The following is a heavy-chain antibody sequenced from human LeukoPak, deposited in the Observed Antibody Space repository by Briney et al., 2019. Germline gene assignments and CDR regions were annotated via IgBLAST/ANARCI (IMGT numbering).Heavy chain of an antibody. V-gene: IGHV1-8*01. Sequence: ASVKVSCKASGYTFTSYDINWVRQATGQGLEWMGWMNPSSGNTGYAQKFQGRVTMTRNTSISTAYMELSSLRSEDTAVYYCARPVRQWLVRALGYWGQGTLVTVSS. CDR1: GYTFTSYD. CDR3: ARPVRQWLVRALGY. J-gene: IGHJ4*02. CDR2: MNPSSGNT. D-gene: IGHD6-19*01.